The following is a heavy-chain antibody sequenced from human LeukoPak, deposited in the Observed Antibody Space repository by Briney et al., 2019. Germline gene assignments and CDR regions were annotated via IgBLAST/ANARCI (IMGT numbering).Heavy chain of an antibody. CDR1: GFTFSDYG. J-gene: IGHJ4*02. CDR3: AKPFWVRGIGKSFDR. V-gene: IGHV3-30*18. CDR2: ISFDGSLE. D-gene: IGHD3-3*01. Sequence: GGSLRLSCVVSGFTFSDYGMHWVRQAPGKGLEWVAFISFDGSLEYCADSVKGRFTISRDDSKNTLWLQMNSLRAEDTAMYYCAKPFWVRGIGKSFDRWGQGTLVTVSS.